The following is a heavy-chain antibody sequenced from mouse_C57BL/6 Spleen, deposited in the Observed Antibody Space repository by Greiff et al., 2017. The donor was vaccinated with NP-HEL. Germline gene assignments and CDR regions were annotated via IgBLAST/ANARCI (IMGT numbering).Heavy chain of an antibody. D-gene: IGHD1-1*01. CDR2: INPNNGGT. J-gene: IGHJ1*03. CDR1: GYTFTDYY. V-gene: IGHV1-26*01. Sequence: EVKLQQSGPELVKPGASVKISCKASGYTFTDYYMNWVKQSHGQSLEWIGDINPNNGGTSYNQKFKGKATLTVDKSSSTAYMELRSLTSEDSAVYYCARCYYGSSDWYFDVWGTGTTVTVSS. CDR3: ARCYYGSSDWYFDV.